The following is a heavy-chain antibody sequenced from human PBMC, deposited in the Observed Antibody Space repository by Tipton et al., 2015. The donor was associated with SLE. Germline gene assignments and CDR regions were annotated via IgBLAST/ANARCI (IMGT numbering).Heavy chain of an antibody. CDR1: GFTFSSYA. D-gene: IGHD6-19*01. Sequence: GSLRLSCAASGFTFSSYAMSWVRQAPGKGLEWVSAISGSGGSTYYADSVKGRFTLSRDNSKNTLYLQMNSLRADDTAVYYCAKGMSGYDNGWSFFDYWGQGALVTVSS. V-gene: IGHV3-23*01. CDR3: AKGMSGYDNGWSFFDY. J-gene: IGHJ4*02. CDR2: ISGSGGST.